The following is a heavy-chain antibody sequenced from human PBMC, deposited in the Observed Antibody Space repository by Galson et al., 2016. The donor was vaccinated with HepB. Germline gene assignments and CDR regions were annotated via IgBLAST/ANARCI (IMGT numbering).Heavy chain of an antibody. Sequence: SLRLSCAASEFTFNNYPMSWVRQAPGRGLEWVSTISGSGIITSYADSVKGRFTISRDSSTNTLYLQMNSLRAEDTAVYYCAREGPYLNSGYYYGFDYWGQGTRVTVSS. J-gene: IGHJ4*02. D-gene: IGHD3-22*01. CDR2: ISGSGIIT. CDR3: AREGPYLNSGYYYGFDY. V-gene: IGHV3-23*01. CDR1: EFTFNNYP.